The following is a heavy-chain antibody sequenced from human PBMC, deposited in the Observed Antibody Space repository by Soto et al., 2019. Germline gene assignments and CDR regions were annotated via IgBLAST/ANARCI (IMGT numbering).Heavy chain of an antibody. CDR2: IDTYNGDT. V-gene: IGHV1-18*04. J-gene: IGHJ4*02. CDR1: GYTFTHLG. Sequence: QVQLVQSGTEVKEPGASVKVSCKASGYTFTHLGINWVRQAPGQGLEWLGWIDTYNGDTNYAPKLLGRVTLTADTSTSTAYIELRSLRSDDTAVFYCARGSPQYRSSSFDYWGQGTLVTV. D-gene: IGHD6-6*01. CDR3: ARGSPQYRSSSFDY.